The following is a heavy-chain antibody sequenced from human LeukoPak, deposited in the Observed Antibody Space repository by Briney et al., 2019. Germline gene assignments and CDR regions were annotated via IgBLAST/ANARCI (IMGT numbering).Heavy chain of an antibody. Sequence: GASVKVSCKASGGTFSSYAISWVRQAPGQGLEWMGGIIPIFGTANYAQKFQGRVTITTDESTSTAYMELSSLRSEDTAVYYCARSGCSSTSCYRVFDYWGQGTLVTVSS. CDR1: GGTFSSYA. CDR3: ARSGCSSTSCYRVFDY. J-gene: IGHJ4*02. D-gene: IGHD2-2*02. CDR2: IIPIFGTA. V-gene: IGHV1-69*05.